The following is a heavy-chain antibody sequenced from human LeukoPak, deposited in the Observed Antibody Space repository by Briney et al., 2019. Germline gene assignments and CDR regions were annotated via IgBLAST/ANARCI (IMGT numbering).Heavy chain of an antibody. CDR3: ARDPIYSGSYYYFDY. J-gene: IGHJ4*02. V-gene: IGHV3-33*01. Sequence: GRSLRLSCAASGFTLSSYGMHWVRQAPGKGLEWVAVIWYDGSNKYYADSVKGRFTISRDNSKNTLYLQMNSLRAEDTAVYYCARDPIYSGSYYYFDYWGQGTLVTVSS. CDR1: GFTLSSYG. D-gene: IGHD1-26*01. CDR2: IWYDGSNK.